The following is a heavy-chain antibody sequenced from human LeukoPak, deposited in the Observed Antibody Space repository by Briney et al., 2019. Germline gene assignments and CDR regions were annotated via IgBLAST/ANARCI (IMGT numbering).Heavy chain of an antibody. V-gene: IGHV4-39*01. Sequence: SETLSLTCTVSGGSISSDPFYWGWTRQPPGKGLEWIGSIYYSGNTYYNPSLKSRVTISVDTSKNQFSLKVNSVAAAETAVYYCARLGVLSRALDYWGQGTLVTVSS. CDR3: ARLGVLSRALDY. J-gene: IGHJ4*02. CDR2: IYYSGNT. CDR1: GGSISSDPFY. D-gene: IGHD2/OR15-2a*01.